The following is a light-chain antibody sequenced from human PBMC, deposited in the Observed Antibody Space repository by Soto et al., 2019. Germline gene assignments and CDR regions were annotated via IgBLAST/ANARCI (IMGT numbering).Light chain of an antibody. J-gene: IGLJ1*01. V-gene: IGLV1-40*01. CDR3: QSYDSSLGGRYV. Sequence: QYVLTQPPSVSGAPGQRVTISCTGSSSNIGAGYDVHWYQQLPGTAPKLLIYGNSNRPSGVPDRFSGSKSGTSASLAITGLQAEDEADYYCQSYDSSLGGRYVFGTGTKVTVL. CDR2: GNS. CDR1: SSNIGAGYD.